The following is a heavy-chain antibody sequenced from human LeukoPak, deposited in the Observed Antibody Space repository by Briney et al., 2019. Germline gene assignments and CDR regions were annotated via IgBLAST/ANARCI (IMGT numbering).Heavy chain of an antibody. CDR2: IRSDGSAT. Sequence: PGGSLRLSCAASGFTFRTYWMHWVRQAPGKGLVWVSHIRSDGSATTYADSVKGRFTISRDNSKNTLYLQMNSLRAEDTAVYYCARDSGHFDYWGQGTLVTVSS. V-gene: IGHV3-74*01. D-gene: IGHD3-10*01. CDR3: ARDSGHFDY. CDR1: GFTFRTYW. J-gene: IGHJ4*02.